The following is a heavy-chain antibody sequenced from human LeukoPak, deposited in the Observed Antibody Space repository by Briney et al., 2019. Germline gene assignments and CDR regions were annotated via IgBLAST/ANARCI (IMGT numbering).Heavy chain of an antibody. CDR1: GYTFTGYY. Sequence: GASVKVSCKASGYTFTGYYMHWVRQAPGQGLEWMGWINPNSGGTNYAQKFQGRVTMTRDTSISTAYMELSRLRSDDTAVYYCARGDGWFGGLLNFDHWGQGTLVTVSA. CDR2: INPNSGGT. CDR3: ARGDGWFGGLLNFDH. D-gene: IGHD3-10*01. V-gene: IGHV1-2*02. J-gene: IGHJ4*02.